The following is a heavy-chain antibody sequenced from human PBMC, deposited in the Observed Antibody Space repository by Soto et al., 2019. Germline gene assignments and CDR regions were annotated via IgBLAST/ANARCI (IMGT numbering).Heavy chain of an antibody. Sequence: QVQLVQSGAEVRKPGASVKVSCKASGYTFTNYGIIWVRQAPGQGLEWMGWISAYNGNTNYAQKLLGRATMTTDTSTGTAYMERRGLRSADTAVDYCARDRGSYALDYWGQGTLVTVAS. J-gene: IGHJ4*02. CDR2: ISAYNGNT. V-gene: IGHV1-18*01. D-gene: IGHD1-26*01. CDR1: GYTFTNYG. CDR3: ARDRGSYALDY.